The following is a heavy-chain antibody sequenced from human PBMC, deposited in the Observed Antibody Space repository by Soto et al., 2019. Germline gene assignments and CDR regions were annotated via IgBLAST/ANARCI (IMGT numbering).Heavy chain of an antibody. J-gene: IGHJ6*03. V-gene: IGHV1-8*01. D-gene: IGHD4-17*01. CDR1: GYTFTSYD. CDR2: MNPNSGNT. CDR3: ARGPNYGDYPHYCYYYMGV. Sequence: QVQLVQSGAEVKKPGASVKVSCKASGYTFTSYDINWVRQATGQGLEWMGWMNPNSGNTGCAQKFQGRVTMTRDTSITTAYMELSSLTSEDTAVYYCARGPNYGDYPHYCYYYMGVWGKGTTVTVSS.